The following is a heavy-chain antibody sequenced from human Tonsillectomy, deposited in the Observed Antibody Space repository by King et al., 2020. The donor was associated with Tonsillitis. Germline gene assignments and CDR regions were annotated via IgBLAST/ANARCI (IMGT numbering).Heavy chain of an antibody. CDR1: GFTFDDYA. CDR2: ISWDGGST. V-gene: IGHV3-43D*03. CDR3: AKGIHLGWYYYYGMDV. Sequence: VQLVQSGGVVVQPGGSLRLSCAASGFTFDDYAMHWVRQAPGKGLEWVSLISWDGGSTYYADSVKGRFTISRDNSKNSLYLQMNSLRAEDTALYDCAKGIHLGWYYYYGMDVWGQGTTVTVSS. J-gene: IGHJ6*02.